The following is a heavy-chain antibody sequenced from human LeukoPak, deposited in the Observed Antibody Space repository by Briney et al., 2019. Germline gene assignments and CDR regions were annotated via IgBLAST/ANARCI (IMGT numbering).Heavy chain of an antibody. Sequence: GESLKISCKGSGYSFTSYWIGWVRQMPGKGLEWMGIIYPGDSDTRYSPSFQGQVTISADKSISTAYLQWSSLKASDTAMYYCARLGYCRGGSCYYGWFDPWGQGTLVTVSS. J-gene: IGHJ5*02. CDR1: GYSFTSYW. D-gene: IGHD2-15*01. CDR2: IYPGDSDT. CDR3: ARLGYCRGGSCYYGWFDP. V-gene: IGHV5-51*01.